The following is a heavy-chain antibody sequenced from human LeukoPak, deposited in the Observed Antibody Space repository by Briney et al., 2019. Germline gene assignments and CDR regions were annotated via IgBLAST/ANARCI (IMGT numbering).Heavy chain of an antibody. V-gene: IGHV4-4*09. D-gene: IGHD1-1*01. CDR3: ARTVWTYDSARPLWFDP. Sequence: PSETLSLTCTVSGGSISSYHWSWIRQVPGKGLQWIGSIYTNGSTNYNPSLKSRVTISIDSSKNQFSLKLTSVTAADTAVYYCARTVWTYDSARPLWFDPWDQGTLVTVSS. CDR1: GGSISSYH. CDR2: IYTNGST. J-gene: IGHJ5*02.